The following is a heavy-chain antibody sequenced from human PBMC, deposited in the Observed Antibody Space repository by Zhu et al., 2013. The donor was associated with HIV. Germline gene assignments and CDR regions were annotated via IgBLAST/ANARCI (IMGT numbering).Heavy chain of an antibody. D-gene: IGHD1-26*01. CDR3: ARVGRPYNSADD. CDR2: IIPFFSTA. V-gene: IGHV1-69*01. CDR1: GGTFNNYN. Sequence: QVQLVQSGAEVKRPGSSVTVSCKASGGTFNNYNITWLRQAPGHGLEWMGRIIPFFSTATYAQKFQGRVTITADESYSAAYMHLTNLRYEDTAVYYCARVGRPYNSADDWGQGTLVTVSS. J-gene: IGHJ4*02.